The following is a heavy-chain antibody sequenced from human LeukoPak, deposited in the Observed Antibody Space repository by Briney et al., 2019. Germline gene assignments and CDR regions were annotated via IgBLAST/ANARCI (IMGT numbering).Heavy chain of an antibody. CDR3: ASRNTDSEYAFDI. CDR1: GYTFTGYY. J-gene: IGHJ3*02. D-gene: IGHD2/OR15-2a*01. Sequence: ASVKVSCKASGYTFTGYYMHWVRQAPGQGLEWMGWINPNSGGTNYAQKFQGRVTMTRDTSIRTAYLQWSSLKASDTAMYYCASRNTDSEYAFDIWGQGTMVTVSS. CDR2: INPNSGGT. V-gene: IGHV1-2*02.